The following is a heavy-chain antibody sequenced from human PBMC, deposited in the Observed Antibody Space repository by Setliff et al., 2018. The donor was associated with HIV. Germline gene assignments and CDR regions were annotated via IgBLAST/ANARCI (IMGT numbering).Heavy chain of an antibody. CDR1: GGSFSGYY. CDR3: VRGWDDKVSTISAPYYYYMDV. D-gene: IGHD5-12*01. V-gene: IGHV4-34*01. J-gene: IGHJ6*03. Sequence: LSLTCAVYGGSFSGYYWNWIRRPPGRGLEWIGEINHRGSTNYNPSLKSRVTIRVDMSKNQFSLEVTAVTAADTAVYYCVRGWDDKVSTISAPYYYYMDVWGKGTTVTVSS. CDR2: INHRGST.